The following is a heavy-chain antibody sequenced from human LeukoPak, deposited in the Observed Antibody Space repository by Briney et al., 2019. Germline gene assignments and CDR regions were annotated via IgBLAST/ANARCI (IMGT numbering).Heavy chain of an antibody. D-gene: IGHD3-22*01. Sequence: GGSLRLSCAGSGFTFSSYGMHWVRQAPGKGLEWVAFMRFDGSNKYYADSVKGRFTISRDNSKNTLYLQMNSLRAEDTAVYYCAKDFSVYYYDSRVLDYWGRGTLVTVSS. J-gene: IGHJ4*02. V-gene: IGHV3-30*02. CDR2: MRFDGSNK. CDR1: GFTFSSYG. CDR3: AKDFSVYYYDSRVLDY.